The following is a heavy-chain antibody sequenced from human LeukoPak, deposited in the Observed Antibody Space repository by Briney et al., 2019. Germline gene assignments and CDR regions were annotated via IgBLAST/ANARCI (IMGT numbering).Heavy chain of an antibody. D-gene: IGHD3-10*01. CDR3: ARCIAMVRGIIRPPDY. CDR1: CPSISMRSYY. CDR2: IYYSGNA. Sequence: SETQSLTCTLSCPSISMRSYYCAWLRQSPGNGLEWIGTIYYSGNAYYKSLLKSRVSMSVDTSNNLFSLKLSSVNAADTAVYYCARCIAMVRGIIRPPDYLGQGNLVTVSS. J-gene: IGHJ4*02. V-gene: IGHV4-39*01.